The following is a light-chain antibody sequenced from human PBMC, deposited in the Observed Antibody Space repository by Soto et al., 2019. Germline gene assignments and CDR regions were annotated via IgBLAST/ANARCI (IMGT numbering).Light chain of an antibody. Sequence: QSVLTQPASVSGSPGQSITISCTGTSSDVGDYNFVSWYQQHPGKAPKLIIYEVTNRPSGVSDRFSGSKSGNTASLTISGLQAEDEADYYCSLFTTRSTLYVFGTRTKVTVL. CDR1: SSDVGDYNF. V-gene: IGLV2-14*01. J-gene: IGLJ1*01. CDR2: EVT. CDR3: SLFTTRSTLYV.